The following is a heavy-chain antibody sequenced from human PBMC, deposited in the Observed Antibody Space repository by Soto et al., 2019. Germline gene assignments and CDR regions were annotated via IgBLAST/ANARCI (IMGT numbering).Heavy chain of an antibody. CDR3: ARALDYGDFDP. J-gene: IGHJ5*02. CDR2: INAGNGNT. D-gene: IGHD4-17*01. CDR1: GYTFTSYA. V-gene: IGHV1-3*01. Sequence: QVQLVQSGAEVKKPGASVKVSCKASGYTFTSYAMHWVRQAPGQRLEWMGWINAGNGNTKYSQKFQGRVTITRDTSASTAYMKLSSLRSEDTAVYYCARALDYGDFDPWGQGTLVTVSS.